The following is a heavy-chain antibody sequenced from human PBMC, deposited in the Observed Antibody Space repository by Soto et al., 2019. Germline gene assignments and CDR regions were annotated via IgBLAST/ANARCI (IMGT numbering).Heavy chain of an antibody. CDR1: GYTFTSYY. D-gene: IGHD2-2*01. CDR2: INPSGGST. Sequence: ASVKVSCKASGYTFTSYYMHWVRQAPGQGLEWMGIINPSGGSTSYAQKFQGRVTMTRDTSTSTVYMELSSLRSEDTAVYYCARYGTDCSSTNCYSVHYYYYYGMDVWGQGTTVTVSS. J-gene: IGHJ6*02. CDR3: ARYGTDCSSTNCYSVHYYYYYGMDV. V-gene: IGHV1-46*01.